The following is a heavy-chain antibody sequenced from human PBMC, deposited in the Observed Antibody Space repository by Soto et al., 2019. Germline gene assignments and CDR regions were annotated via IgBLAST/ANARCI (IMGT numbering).Heavy chain of an antibody. V-gene: IGHV2-5*02. J-gene: IGHJ4*02. CDR1: GVSLSTSGEG. CDR2: IYWDDDK. Sequence: QITLRESGPTLVQPTQTLTLTCTLSGVSLSTSGEGVGWIRQPPGKALEWLALIYWDDDKRFSPSLKSRLAITRDISKNPVVMPMTDLAPEDTAIYYCAHRQRTVVVGAPFDLWGQGSQVTVSS. D-gene: IGHD2-15*01. CDR3: AHRQRTVVVGAPFDL.